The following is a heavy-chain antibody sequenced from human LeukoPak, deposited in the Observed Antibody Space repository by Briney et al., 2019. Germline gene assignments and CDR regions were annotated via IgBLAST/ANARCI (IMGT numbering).Heavy chain of an antibody. J-gene: IGHJ4*02. CDR1: GYTFTSYD. V-gene: IGHV1-8*01. CDR2: MNPNSGNT. D-gene: IGHD6-13*01. Sequence: ASVKVSCKASGYTFTSYDINWVRQATGQGLEWMGWMNPNSGNTGYAQKFQGRVTMTRNTSISTAYMELSSLRPEDTAVYYCARGLAYSSKTFNEVLLWGQGTLVTVSS. CDR3: ARGLAYSSKTFNEVLL.